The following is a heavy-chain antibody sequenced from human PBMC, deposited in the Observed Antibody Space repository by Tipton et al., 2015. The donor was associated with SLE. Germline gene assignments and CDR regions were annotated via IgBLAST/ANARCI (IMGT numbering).Heavy chain of an antibody. D-gene: IGHD1-20*01. CDR2: IRRSGGNT. J-gene: IGHJ4*02. CDR3: AKDRPDNWNDARFDY. CDR1: GFTFSSYA. Sequence: SLRLSCEASGFTFSSYAMSWVRQAPGKGLDWISTIRRSGGNTYYVDSVKGRFTVSRDDSRNTLYLQMNSLRAEDTAVYYCAKDRPDNWNDARFDYWVQGTLVTVSS. V-gene: IGHV3-23*01.